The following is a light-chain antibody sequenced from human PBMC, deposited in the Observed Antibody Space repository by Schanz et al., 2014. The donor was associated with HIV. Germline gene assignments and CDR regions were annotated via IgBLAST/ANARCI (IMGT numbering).Light chain of an antibody. CDR2: DTT. J-gene: IGLJ2*01. Sequence: QSVLTQPPSLSGAPGQRVSLSCNGSSSNIGAGYDVHWYQLLPGTAPKLLIFDTTNRPSGVPDRFSGSKSGFSASLVITDLQAEDEGDYYCQSFDVSLGGVIFGVGTKLTVL. CDR1: SSNIGAGYD. V-gene: IGLV1-40*01. CDR3: QSFDVSLGGVI.